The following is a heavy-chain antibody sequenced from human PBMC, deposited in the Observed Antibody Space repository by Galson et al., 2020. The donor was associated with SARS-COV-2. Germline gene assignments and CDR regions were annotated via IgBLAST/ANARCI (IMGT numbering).Heavy chain of an antibody. CDR2: IRYDGSNK. CDR3: AKDLEVAATYGMDV. J-gene: IGHJ6*02. D-gene: IGHD2-15*01. Sequence: GGSLRLSCAASGFTFSSYGMHWVRQAPGKGLEWVAFIRYDGSNKYYADSVKSRFTISRDNSKNTLYLQMNSLRAEDTAVYYCAKDLEVAATYGMDVWGQGTTVTVSS. CDR1: GFTFSSYG. V-gene: IGHV3-30*02.